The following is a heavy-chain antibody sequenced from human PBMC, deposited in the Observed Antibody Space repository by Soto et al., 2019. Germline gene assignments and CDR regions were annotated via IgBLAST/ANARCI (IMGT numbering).Heavy chain of an antibody. CDR2: INHSGST. CDR1: GGSFSGYY. Sequence: PSETLSLTCAVYGGSFSGYYWSWIRQPPGKGLEWIGEINHSGSTNYNPSLKSRVTISVDTSKNQFSLKLSSVTAADTAVYYCARGRDVVVDRRGFSLDYWGQGTLVTVSS. V-gene: IGHV4-34*01. D-gene: IGHD2-15*01. J-gene: IGHJ4*02. CDR3: ARGRDVVVDRRGFSLDY.